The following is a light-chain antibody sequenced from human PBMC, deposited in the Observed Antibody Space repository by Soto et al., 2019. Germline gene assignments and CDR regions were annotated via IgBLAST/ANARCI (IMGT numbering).Light chain of an antibody. CDR3: LQDHSYPWT. Sequence: AIQLTQSPSYLAASVGDRVSITCRASQGIRNDLGWYQHKTGKAPKLLIHGASSLQSGVPSRFSGSASGTEFTLNISSLQPEELASYDCLQDHSYPWTVGQGTKGDIK. CDR2: GAS. V-gene: IGKV1-6*01. CDR1: QGIRND. J-gene: IGKJ1*01.